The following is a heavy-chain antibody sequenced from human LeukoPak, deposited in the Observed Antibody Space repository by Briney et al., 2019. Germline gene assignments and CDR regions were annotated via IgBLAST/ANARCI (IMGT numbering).Heavy chain of an antibody. V-gene: IGHV3-7*03. D-gene: IGHD6-6*01. Sequence: PGGSLRLSCAVSGFTFSGFWMSWSRQAPGKGLEWVASINSDGSEGYYVDVVKGRFTISRDNAKNSLCLQINSLRAEDTAVYYCARSSYSSSSSVWGQGTMVTVSS. CDR2: INSDGSEG. CDR1: GFTFSGFW. J-gene: IGHJ3*01. CDR3: ARSSYSSSSSV.